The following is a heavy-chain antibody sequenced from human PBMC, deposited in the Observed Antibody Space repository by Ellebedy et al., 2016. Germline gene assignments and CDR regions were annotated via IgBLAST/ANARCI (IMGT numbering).Heavy chain of an antibody. CDR1: GFTFSTRW. J-gene: IGHJ4*02. CDR3: ARDKESGDSYFDS. V-gene: IGHV3-7*03. CDR2: IRQDGGDK. D-gene: IGHD7-27*01. Sequence: GESLKISCLVSGFTFSTRWMSWLRQAPGRGPEWVANIRQDGGDKNYVDSVRGRFTISRDNAKNSLYLQMNSLRVEDTAVYYCARDKESGDSYFDSWGQGTLVTVSS.